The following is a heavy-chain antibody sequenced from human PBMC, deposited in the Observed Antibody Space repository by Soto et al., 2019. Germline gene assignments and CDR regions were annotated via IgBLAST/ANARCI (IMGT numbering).Heavy chain of an antibody. V-gene: IGHV4-4*02. CDR3: ASYIEVSGAEYFHH. D-gene: IGHD6-19*01. CDR1: GGSISSNNW. CDR2: ISHSGST. Sequence: QVQLQESGPGLVKTSWTLSLTCAVSGGSISSNNWWSWVRQAPGKGLERIGEISHSGSTNYTPSLRIRITIAVDKSKNQFSMKLSSVTAADTAMYYCASYIEVSGAEYFHHWGQGTLVIVSS. J-gene: IGHJ1*01.